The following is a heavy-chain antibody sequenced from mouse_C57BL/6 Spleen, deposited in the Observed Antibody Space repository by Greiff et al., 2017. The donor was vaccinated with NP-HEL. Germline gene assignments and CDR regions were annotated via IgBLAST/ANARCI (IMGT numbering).Heavy chain of an antibody. J-gene: IGHJ4*01. CDR2: IDPSDSYT. V-gene: IGHV1-69*01. CDR1: GYTFTSYW. CDR3: ARGRNYDGYSLAMDY. D-gene: IGHD2-3*01. Sequence: QVQLQQPGAELVMPGASVKLSCKASGYTFTSYWMHWVKQRPGQGLEWIGEIDPSDSYTNYNQKFKGKSTLTVDKSSSTAYMQLSSLTSEDSAVYYCARGRNYDGYSLAMDYWGQGTSVTVSS.